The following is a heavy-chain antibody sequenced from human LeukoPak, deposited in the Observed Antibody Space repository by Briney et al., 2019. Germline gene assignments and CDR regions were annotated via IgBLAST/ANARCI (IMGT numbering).Heavy chain of an antibody. D-gene: IGHD3-3*01. CDR1: GFTFSSYG. J-gene: IGHJ6*03. V-gene: IGHV3-30*02. CDR3: AKRTTLEWLSPHYYYYMDV. CDR2: IRYDGSNK. Sequence: GGSLRLSCAASGFTFSSYGMHWVRQAPGKGLEWVAFIRYDGSNKYYADSVKGRFTISRDNSKNSLYLQMNSLRAEDTAVYYCAKRTTLEWLSPHYYYYMDVWGKGTTVTVSS.